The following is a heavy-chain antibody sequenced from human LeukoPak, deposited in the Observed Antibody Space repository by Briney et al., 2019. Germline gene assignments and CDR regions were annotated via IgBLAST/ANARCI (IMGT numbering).Heavy chain of an antibody. J-gene: IGHJ4*02. D-gene: IGHD2-2*01. CDR3: VGYCSTTSCLYDY. CDR1: GFTFRDAA. Sequence: GGSLRLSCAVSGFTFRDAAMTWVRQAPGKGLEYVSAISSNGGSTYYADSVKGRFTISRDNSKNTLYLQMSSLRTEDTAVYYCVGYCSTTSCLYDYWGQGTLVTVSS. V-gene: IGHV3-64D*09. CDR2: ISSNGGST.